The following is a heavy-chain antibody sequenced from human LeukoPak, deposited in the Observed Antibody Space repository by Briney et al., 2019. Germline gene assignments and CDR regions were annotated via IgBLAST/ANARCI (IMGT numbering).Heavy chain of an antibody. CDR1: GFTVSSNY. CDR2: IYSGGST. V-gene: IGHV3-53*01. Sequence: GGSLRLSCAVYGFTVSSNYMCWVRQAPGKGLEWVSVIYSGGSTYYADSVKGRFTISRDNSKNTLSLQMNSLRAEDTAIYYCARGDDSGYYDYFDYWGQGALVTVSS. J-gene: IGHJ4*02. CDR3: ARGDDSGYYDYFDY. D-gene: IGHD3-22*01.